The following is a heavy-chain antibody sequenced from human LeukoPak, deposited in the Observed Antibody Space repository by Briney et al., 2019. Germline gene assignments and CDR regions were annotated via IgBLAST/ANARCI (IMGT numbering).Heavy chain of an antibody. D-gene: IGHD2-15*01. J-gene: IGHJ4*02. V-gene: IGHV3-7*01. CDR2: IKQDGTEK. CDR1: GFTFSNYW. CDR3: TRDTGCPGGTCYSFYDY. Sequence: GGSLRLSCAASGFTFSNYWMTWVRQAPGKGLEWVANIKQDGTEKYYVDSVKGRFTISRDNAENSLYLQMNSLRAEDTAVYYCTRDTGCPGGTCYSFYDYWGQGTMVTVSS.